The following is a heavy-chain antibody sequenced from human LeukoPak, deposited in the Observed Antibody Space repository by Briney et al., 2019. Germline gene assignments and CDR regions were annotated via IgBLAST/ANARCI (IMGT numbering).Heavy chain of an antibody. Sequence: GASVTDSCKASGYTFTHSHMNCGTEAPGPGREGMSIINPSAGSATNAQKFQGRGNMTREIITSTLYIRLSSTRTQDTAANFCSRYGHSPFFDNWGQGTLVIVSS. CDR3: SRYGHSPFFDN. CDR1: GYTFTHSH. J-gene: IGHJ4*02. D-gene: IGHD4-17*01. V-gene: IGHV1-46*01. CDR2: INPSAGSA.